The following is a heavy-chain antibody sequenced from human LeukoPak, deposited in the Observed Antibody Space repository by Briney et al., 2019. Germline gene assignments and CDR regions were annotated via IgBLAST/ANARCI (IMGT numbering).Heavy chain of an antibody. CDR1: GFTFSSYS. V-gene: IGHV3-48*02. Sequence: PGGSLRLSCAASGFTFSSYSMNWVRQVPGKGLEWISYINSRSTSVFSADSVKGRFTISRDNAKNLLYLQMNSLTDDDTAVYYCAREGTGRYDALDVWGQGTMVTVSS. J-gene: IGHJ3*01. CDR2: INSRSTSV. D-gene: IGHD1-1*01. CDR3: AREGTGRYDALDV.